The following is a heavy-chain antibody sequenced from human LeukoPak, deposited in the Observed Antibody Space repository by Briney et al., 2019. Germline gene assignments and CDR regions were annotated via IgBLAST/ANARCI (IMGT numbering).Heavy chain of an antibody. Sequence: ASVKVSCKASGYTFTGYYMHWVRQAPGQGLEWMGWINPNSGGTNYARKFQGRVTMTRDTSISTAYMELSRLRSDDTAVYYCARDQASDAFDIWGQGTMVTVSS. CDR1: GYTFTGYY. V-gene: IGHV1-2*02. CDR3: ARDQASDAFDI. J-gene: IGHJ3*02. CDR2: INPNSGGT.